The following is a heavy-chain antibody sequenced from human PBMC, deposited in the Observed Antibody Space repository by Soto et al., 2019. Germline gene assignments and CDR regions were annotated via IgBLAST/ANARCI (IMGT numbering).Heavy chain of an antibody. CDR3: ARRVLRWWSNAFDI. J-gene: IGHJ3*02. V-gene: IGHV4-59*01. CDR2: IYYSGST. CDR1: GGSISSYY. D-gene: IGHD4-17*01. Sequence: QVQLQESGPGLVKPSETLSLTCTVSGGSISSYYWSWIRQPPGKGLEWIGHIYYSGSTNYNPSLKSRVTISVDTSKNQFSLKLSSVTAADTAVYYCARRVLRWWSNAFDIWGQGTMVTVSS.